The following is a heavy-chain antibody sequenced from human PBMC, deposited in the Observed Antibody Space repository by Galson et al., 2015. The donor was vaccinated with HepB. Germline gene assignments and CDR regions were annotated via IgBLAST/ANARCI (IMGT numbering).Heavy chain of an antibody. D-gene: IGHD7-27*01. Sequence: PALVKPTQTLTLTCTFSGFSLSTSGMCVSWIRQPPGKALEWLALIDWDDDKYYSTSLKTRLTISKDTSKNQVVLTMTNMDPVDTATYYCARISLGSHYYGMDVWGQGTTVTVSS. J-gene: IGHJ6*02. CDR1: GFSLSTSGMC. CDR3: ARISLGSHYYGMDV. V-gene: IGHV2-70*01. CDR2: IDWDDDK.